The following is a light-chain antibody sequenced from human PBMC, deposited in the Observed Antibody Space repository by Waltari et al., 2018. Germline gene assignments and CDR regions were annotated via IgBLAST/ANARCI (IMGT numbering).Light chain of an antibody. Sequence: QSVLTQPPSASGTPGQRVTIFCSGSYSNIGNNPVNWYQQLPGTAPKLLIHSTSQRPSGVPDRFSGSGSGTDFTLTISSLQAEDVAVYYCHQYYSTPWTFGQGTK. J-gene: IGLJ3*02. CDR3: HQYYSTPWT. CDR2: STS. CDR1: YSNIGNNP. V-gene: IGLV1-44*01.